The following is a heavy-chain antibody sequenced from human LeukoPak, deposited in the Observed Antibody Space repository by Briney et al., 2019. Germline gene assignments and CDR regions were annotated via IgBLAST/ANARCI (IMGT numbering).Heavy chain of an antibody. CDR1: GGSINSNY. D-gene: IGHD5-12*01. J-gene: IGHJ4*02. V-gene: IGHV4-59*01. CDR2: IYSSGST. CDR3: ARGRWLQFFDY. Sequence: PSETLSLTCIVSGGSINSNYWSWIQQPPGKGLEWIGYIYSSGSTNYNPSLKSRVSMSVDTSRNHLSLKVNSVTAADTAVYYCARGRWLQFFDYWGQGILVTVSS.